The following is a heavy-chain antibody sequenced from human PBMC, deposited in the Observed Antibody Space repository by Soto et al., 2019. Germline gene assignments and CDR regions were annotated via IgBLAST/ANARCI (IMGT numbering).Heavy chain of an antibody. J-gene: IGHJ4*02. Sequence: ASVKVSCKASGYTFTDYYMHWVRQAPGQGLEWMGWINPKTGGTNYVQKFQGRVTMTRDTSITTAYMELSRLRSDDTAVYYCARDVVGSDSFVSWGQGTLVPVSS. D-gene: IGHD1-26*01. CDR1: GYTFTDYY. V-gene: IGHV1-2*02. CDR2: INPKTGGT. CDR3: ARDVVGSDSFVS.